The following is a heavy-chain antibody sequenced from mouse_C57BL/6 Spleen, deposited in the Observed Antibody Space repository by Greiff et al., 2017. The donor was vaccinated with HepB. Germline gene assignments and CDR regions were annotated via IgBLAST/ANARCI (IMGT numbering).Heavy chain of an antibody. J-gene: IGHJ1*03. CDR2: IHPNSGST. Sequence: QVQLQQPGAELVKPGASVKLSCKASGYTFTSYWMHWVKQRPGQGLEWIGMIHPNSGSTNYNEKFKSKATLTVDKSSSTAYMQLSSLTSEDSAVYYCARPHYYGSSNWYFDVWGTGTTVTVSS. D-gene: IGHD1-1*01. CDR3: ARPHYYGSSNWYFDV. CDR1: GYTFTSYW. V-gene: IGHV1-64*01.